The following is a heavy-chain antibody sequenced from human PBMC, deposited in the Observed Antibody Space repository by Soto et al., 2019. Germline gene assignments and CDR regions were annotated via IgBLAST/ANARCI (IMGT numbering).Heavy chain of an antibody. D-gene: IGHD2-8*01. V-gene: IGHV1-69*13. CDR2: IIPIFGTA. CDR1: GGTFSSYA. J-gene: IGHJ5*02. CDR3: ASLVMVYASIGDNWFDP. Sequence: GASVKVSCKASGGTFSSYAISWVRQAPGQGLEWMGGIIPIFGTANYAQKFQGRVTITADESTSTAYMELSSLRSEDTAVYYCASLVMVYASIGDNWFDPWGQGTLVTVSS.